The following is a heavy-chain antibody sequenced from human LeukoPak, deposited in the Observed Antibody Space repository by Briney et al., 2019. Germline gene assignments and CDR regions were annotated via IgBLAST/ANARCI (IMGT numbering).Heavy chain of an antibody. CDR2: TRFDGSNK. CDR3: AKSASGYSNSWDCADH. D-gene: IGHD5-12*01. Sequence: PGGSLRLSCAASGFTFSSYGMHWVRQAPGKWLEWVAFTRFDGSNKYYADSVKGRFTISRDNSKNTLYLQMNSLRTEDTAVYYCAKSASGYSNSWDCADHWGQGTLVTVSS. J-gene: IGHJ4*02. V-gene: IGHV3-30*02. CDR1: GFTFSSYG.